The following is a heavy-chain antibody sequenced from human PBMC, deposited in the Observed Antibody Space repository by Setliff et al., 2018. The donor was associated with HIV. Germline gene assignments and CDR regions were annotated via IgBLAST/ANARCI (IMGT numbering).Heavy chain of an antibody. Sequence: SGGSLRLSCAAPGFTFSNYGMHWVRQAPGKGLEWVAVIWYDGSESYYADSVKGRFTIYRDNSKNTLHLQMNSLRAEDTAIYYCARDRVESQWFGDLNYMDVWGKGTTVTVSS. V-gene: IGHV3-33*01. J-gene: IGHJ6*03. CDR2: IWYDGSES. CDR1: GFTFSNYG. CDR3: ARDRVESQWFGDLNYMDV. D-gene: IGHD3-10*01.